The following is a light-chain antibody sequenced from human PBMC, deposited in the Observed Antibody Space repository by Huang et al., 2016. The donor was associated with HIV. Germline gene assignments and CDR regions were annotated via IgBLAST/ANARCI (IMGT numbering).Light chain of an antibody. J-gene: IGKJ1*01. CDR2: ANS. CDR3: LQDYNYPPT. V-gene: IGKV1-6*01. Sequence: AIQMTQSPSSLSAAVGDRVTITCRVSQGIRNALGWYQQKPGKAPKLLIYANSTVQSGVPTKVNCSGSGTDFSLTISSLQPEDFAIYYCLQDYNYPPTFGQGTKVEIK. CDR1: QGIRNA.